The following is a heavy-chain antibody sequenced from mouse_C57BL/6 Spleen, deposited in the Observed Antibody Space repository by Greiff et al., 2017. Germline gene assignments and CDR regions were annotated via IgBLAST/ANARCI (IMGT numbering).Heavy chain of an antibody. Sequence: QVQLQQSGPELVKPGASVKISCKASGYAFSSSWMNWVKQRPGKGLEWIGRIYPGDGDTNYNGKFKGKATLTADKSSSTAYMQLSSLTSEDSAVYFCARWHDYDYFDYWGQGTTLTVSS. CDR1: GYAFSSSW. CDR2: IYPGDGDT. CDR3: ARWHDYDYFDY. V-gene: IGHV1-82*01. D-gene: IGHD2-4*01. J-gene: IGHJ2*01.